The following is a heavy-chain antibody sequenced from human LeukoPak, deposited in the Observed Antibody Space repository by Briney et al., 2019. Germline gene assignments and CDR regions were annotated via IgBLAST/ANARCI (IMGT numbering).Heavy chain of an antibody. V-gene: IGHV4-59*01. D-gene: IGHD3-16*01. Sequence: SETLSLTCTVSGGSITNYYWSWIRQPPGKTLEWIGYIYYTGSTNYNPSLKSRVTISVDTSKNQFSLKLSSVTAADTAVYYCARDLTATFGGGGAFDIWGQGTMVTVSS. CDR2: IYYTGST. J-gene: IGHJ3*02. CDR1: GGSITNYY. CDR3: ARDLTATFGGGGAFDI.